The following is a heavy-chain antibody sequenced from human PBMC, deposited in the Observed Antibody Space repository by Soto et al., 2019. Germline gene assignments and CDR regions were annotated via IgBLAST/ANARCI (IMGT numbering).Heavy chain of an antibody. D-gene: IGHD2-2*01. V-gene: IGHV1-69*13. J-gene: IGHJ6*02. CDR2: IIPIFGTA. Sequence: SVKVSCKASAGTFSSYAISGVLQAPGQGLERMGWIIPIFGTANYAQKFQGRVTITADESTSTAYMELSSLRSEDTAVYYCARGRRGVVPAASSYYYGMDVWGQGTTVTVSS. CDR1: AGTFSSYA. CDR3: ARGRRGVVPAASSYYYGMDV.